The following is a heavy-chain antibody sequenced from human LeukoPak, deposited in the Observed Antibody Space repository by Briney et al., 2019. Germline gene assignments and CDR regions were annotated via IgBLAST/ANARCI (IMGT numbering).Heavy chain of an antibody. CDR2: IYYSGST. CDR1: GGSISSGDYY. Sequence: SQTLSLTCTVSGGSISSGDYYWSWIRQPPGKGLEWIGYIYYSGSTNYNPSLKSRVTISVDTSKNQFSLKLSSVTAADTAVYYCARESSSLSYFDYWGQGTLVTVSS. V-gene: IGHV4-30-4*01. CDR3: ARESSSLSYFDY. J-gene: IGHJ4*02. D-gene: IGHD6-13*01.